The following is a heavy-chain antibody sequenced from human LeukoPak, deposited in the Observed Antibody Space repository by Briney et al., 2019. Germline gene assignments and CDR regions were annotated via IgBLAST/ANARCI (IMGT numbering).Heavy chain of an antibody. V-gene: IGHV4-59*08. CDR1: GGSVTNYY. J-gene: IGHJ5*02. Sequence: SETLSLTCTVSGGSVTNYYWNWIRQPPGKGLEWLGHISYSGSTIYNPSLNSRVTISLDTSKNQFSLNLNSVTDADTAVYYCARRVLMSSAGVPDTWLDPWGQGTLVTVSS. CDR3: ARRVLMSSAGVPDTWLDP. D-gene: IGHD3-10*01. CDR2: ISYSGST.